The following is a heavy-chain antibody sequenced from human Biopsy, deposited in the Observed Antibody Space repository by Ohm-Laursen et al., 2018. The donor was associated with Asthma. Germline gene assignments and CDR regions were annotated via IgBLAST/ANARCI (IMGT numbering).Heavy chain of an antibody. CDR1: GFTVSRDH. V-gene: IGHV3-53*01. J-gene: IGHJ4*02. Sequence: SLRLSCAASGFTVSRDHMFWVRQAPGKGLEWVSVIYSGGTSHTADSARGRFTISRDFSKNTLHLQMQSLRVEDTAVYYCARGDSSSWSHYYFDYWGQGTLVTVSS. CDR2: IYSGGTS. D-gene: IGHD6-13*01. CDR3: ARGDSSSWSHYYFDY.